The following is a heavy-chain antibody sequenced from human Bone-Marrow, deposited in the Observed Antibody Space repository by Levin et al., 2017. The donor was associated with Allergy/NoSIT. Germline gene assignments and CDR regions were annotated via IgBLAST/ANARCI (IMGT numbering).Heavy chain of an antibody. V-gene: IGHV4-30-4*01. CDR2: IYYSGST. J-gene: IGHJ4*02. CDR3: ARCSGGTCYSGLDS. Sequence: SETLSLTCTVSGDSISSGDDYWSWIRQSPGKGLEWIGYIYYSGSTSYNPSLKSRVIMSVDTSKNHFSLRLGSATAADTAVYYGARCSGGTCYSGLDSWGQGTLVTVSS. CDR1: GDSISSGDDY. D-gene: IGHD2-15*01.